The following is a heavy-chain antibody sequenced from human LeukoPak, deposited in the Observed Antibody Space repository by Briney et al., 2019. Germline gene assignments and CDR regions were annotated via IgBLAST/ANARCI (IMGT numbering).Heavy chain of an antibody. CDR3: AKDGGEVVVVPAANWFDP. CDR1: GFTFSRFW. D-gene: IGHD2-2*01. J-gene: IGHJ5*02. Sequence: GGSLRLSCAASGFTFSRFWMNWVRQAPGKGLEWVANIKQDGSERYYLDSVKGRFTISRDNAKNSLYLQMNSLSAEDTAVYYCAKDGGEVVVVPAANWFDPWGQGTLVTVSS. CDR2: IKQDGSER. V-gene: IGHV3-7*01.